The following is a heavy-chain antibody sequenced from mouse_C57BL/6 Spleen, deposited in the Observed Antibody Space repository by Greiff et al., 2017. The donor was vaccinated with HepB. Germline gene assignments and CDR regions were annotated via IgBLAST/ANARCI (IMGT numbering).Heavy chain of an antibody. CDR3: ARSGYYGSSHWYFDV. D-gene: IGHD1-1*01. V-gene: IGHV1-61*01. CDR2: IYPSDSET. J-gene: IGHJ1*03. Sequence: QVQLQQPGAELVRPGSSVKLSCKASGYTFTSYWMDWVKQRPGQGLEWIGNIYPSDSETHYNQKFKDKATLTVDKSSSTAYMQLSSLTSEDSAVYYCARSGYYGSSHWYFDVGGTGTTVTVSS. CDR1: GYTFTSYW.